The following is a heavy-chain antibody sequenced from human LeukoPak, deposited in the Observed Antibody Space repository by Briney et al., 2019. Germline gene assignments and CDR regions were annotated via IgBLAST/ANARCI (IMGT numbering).Heavy chain of an antibody. V-gene: IGHV4-59*12. CDR2: IYYSGST. CDR3: ARLGREWLRKNWFDP. D-gene: IGHD5-12*01. J-gene: IGHJ5*02. CDR1: GGSISSYY. Sequence: SETLSLTCTVSGGSISSYYWSWIRQPPGKGLEWIGYIYYSGSTNYNPSLKSRVTISVDTSKNQFSLKLSSVTAADTAVYYCARLGREWLRKNWFDPWGQGTLVTVSS.